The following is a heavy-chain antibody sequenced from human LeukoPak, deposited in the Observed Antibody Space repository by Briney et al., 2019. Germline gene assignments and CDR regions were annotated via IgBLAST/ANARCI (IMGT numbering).Heavy chain of an antibody. Sequence: SETLSLTCAVYGGSFSDYYWSWIRQRPGKGLEWIGEINHSGSTNYNLSLKSRVTISVDPSKNQFSLNLNSVTAADTAVYYCARPGDYVYWGQGTLVTVSS. CDR3: ARPGDYVY. D-gene: IGHD4-17*01. CDR1: GGSFSDYY. V-gene: IGHV4-34*01. CDR2: INHSGST. J-gene: IGHJ4*02.